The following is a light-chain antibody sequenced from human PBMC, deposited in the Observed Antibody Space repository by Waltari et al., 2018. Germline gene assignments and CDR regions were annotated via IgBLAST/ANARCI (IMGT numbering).Light chain of an antibody. CDR1: QCIRNY. CDR2: AAS. Sequence: AIQMTQSPSSLSAYVGDRVTITCRASQCIRNYLGWYQQKPGKAPKLLIYAASILQSGVPSRFSGSGSGTDFTLTISSLQPEDFATYYCLQDYTYPRTFGQGTKVEIK. J-gene: IGKJ1*01. CDR3: LQDYTYPRT. V-gene: IGKV1-6*01.